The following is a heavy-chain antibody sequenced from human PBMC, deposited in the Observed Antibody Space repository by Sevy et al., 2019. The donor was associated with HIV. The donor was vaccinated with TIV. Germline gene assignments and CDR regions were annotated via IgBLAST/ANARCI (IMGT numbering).Heavy chain of an antibody. CDR1: GFTFSSYG. J-gene: IGHJ6*02. CDR2: IWYDGSNK. D-gene: IGHD3-3*01. Sequence: GGSLRLSCAASGFTFSSYGMHWVRQAPGKGLEWVAVIWYDGSNKYYADSVKGRFTISRDNSKNTLYLQMNSLRAEDTTVYYCARDMTILGVASIYGMDVWGQGTTVTVSS. V-gene: IGHV3-33*01. CDR3: ARDMTILGVASIYGMDV.